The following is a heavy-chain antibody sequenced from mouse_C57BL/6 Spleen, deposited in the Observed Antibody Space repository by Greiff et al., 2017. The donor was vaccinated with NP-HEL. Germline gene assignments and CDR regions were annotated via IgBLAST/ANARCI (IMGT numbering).Heavy chain of an antibody. CDR2: ISDGGSYT. J-gene: IGHJ4*01. V-gene: IGHV5-4*01. CDR3: ARNYYGSSYDYAMDY. CDR1: GFTFSSYA. Sequence: EVQVVESGGGLVKPGGSLKLSCAASGFTFSSYAMSWVRQTPEKRLEWVATISDGGSYTYYPDNVKGRFTISRDNAKNNLYLQMSHLKSEDTAMYYCARNYYGSSYDYAMDYWGQGTSVTVSS. D-gene: IGHD1-1*01.